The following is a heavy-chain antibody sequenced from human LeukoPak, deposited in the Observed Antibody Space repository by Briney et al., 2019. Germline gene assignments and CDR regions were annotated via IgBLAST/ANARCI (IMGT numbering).Heavy chain of an antibody. CDR1: GFTFYNYW. V-gene: IGHV3-7*01. D-gene: IGHD3-16*01. Sequence: GGSLGLSCAAPGFTFYNYWMAWVRQAPGKGLEWVANMKQDGREKHYVDSVKGRFTISRDNARNSLYLQMNSLRAEDSAVYYCARDDVGALDYWGQGTLVTVSS. CDR3: ARDDVGALDY. J-gene: IGHJ4*02. CDR2: MKQDGREK.